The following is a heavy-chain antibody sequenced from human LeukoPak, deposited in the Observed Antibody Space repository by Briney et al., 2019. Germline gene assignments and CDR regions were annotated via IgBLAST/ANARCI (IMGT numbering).Heavy chain of an antibody. CDR3: ARGFHYYGSGSYEYYFDY. V-gene: IGHV1-8*01. D-gene: IGHD3-10*01. Sequence: ASVKVSCKASGYTFTSYDINWVRQATGQGLEWMGWMNPNSGNTGYAQKFQGRVTMTRNTSISTAYMELSSLRSEDTAVYYCARGFHYYGSGSYEYYFDYWGQGTLVTVSS. CDR1: GYTFTSYD. CDR2: MNPNSGNT. J-gene: IGHJ4*02.